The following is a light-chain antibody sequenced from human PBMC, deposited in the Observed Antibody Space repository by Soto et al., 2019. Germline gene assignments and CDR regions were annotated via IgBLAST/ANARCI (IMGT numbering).Light chain of an antibody. J-gene: IGKJ4*01. CDR2: DAS. Sequence: EIVLTQSPVTLSLSPGESATLSCRTGQSVRSYLAWYQQKPGQAPRLLMYDASNRATGIPARFRGSGSGTDFTLTISSLEPEDFAVYYCQQRSDWPLTFGGGTKVEI. CDR3: QQRSDWPLT. CDR1: QSVRSY. V-gene: IGKV3-11*01.